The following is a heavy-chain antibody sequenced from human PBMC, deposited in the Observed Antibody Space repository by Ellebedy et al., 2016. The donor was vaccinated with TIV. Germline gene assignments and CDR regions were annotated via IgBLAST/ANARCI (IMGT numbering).Heavy chain of an antibody. J-gene: IGHJ4*02. Sequence: ASVKVSCKASGYTFTSYFMYWVRQAPGQGLEWMGIINPNGGGTNYAQKFQGRVTMTMDTSTSTVYMELSSLRSEDTAVYYCARGDKYYYESSGYHYTYWGQGTLVTVSS. CDR1: GYTFTSYF. CDR3: ARGDKYYYESSGYHYTY. CDR2: INPNGGGT. D-gene: IGHD3-22*01. V-gene: IGHV1-46*01.